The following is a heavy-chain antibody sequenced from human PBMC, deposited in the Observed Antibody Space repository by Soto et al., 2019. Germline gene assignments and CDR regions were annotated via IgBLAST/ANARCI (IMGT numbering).Heavy chain of an antibody. CDR1: GGSVSSGSYH. J-gene: IGHJ4*02. V-gene: IGHV4-61*01. CDR2: IYYSGST. Sequence: SETLSLTCTVSGGSVSSGSYHWSWIRQPPGKGLEWIGYIYYSGSTNYNPSLKSRVTISVDTSKNQFSLKLSSVTAADTAVYYCAREASSGWYGFDYWGQGTLVTVSS. D-gene: IGHD6-19*01. CDR3: AREASSGWYGFDY.